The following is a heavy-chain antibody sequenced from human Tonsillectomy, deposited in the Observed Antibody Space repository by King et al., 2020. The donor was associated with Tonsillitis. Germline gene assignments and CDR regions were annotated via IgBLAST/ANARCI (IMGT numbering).Heavy chain of an antibody. CDR1: GFTFDDYG. Sequence: VQLVESGGGVVRPGGSLRLSCAASGFTFDDYGMSWVRQVPGKGLEWVSGINWNGGSTGYADSVKGRFTISRDNAKNSLYLQMNSLRAEDTALYYCARLPLDTAMVYYFDYWGQGTLVTVSS. CDR2: INWNGGST. J-gene: IGHJ4*02. CDR3: ARLPLDTAMVYYFDY. V-gene: IGHV3-20*04. D-gene: IGHD5-18*01.